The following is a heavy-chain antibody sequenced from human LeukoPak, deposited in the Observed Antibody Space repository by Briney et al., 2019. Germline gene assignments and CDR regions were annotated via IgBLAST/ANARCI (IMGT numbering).Heavy chain of an antibody. Sequence: ASVKVSFTASGYTFTVYYMHWVRQAPGQGLEWMGWINPNSGGTNYAQKFQGRVTMTRDTSISTAYMELSRLRSDDTAVYYCAREVVTMVRGVSGPFDYWGQGTLVTVSS. CDR2: INPNSGGT. J-gene: IGHJ4*02. V-gene: IGHV1-2*02. CDR3: AREVVTMVRGVSGPFDY. CDR1: GYTFTVYY. D-gene: IGHD3-10*01.